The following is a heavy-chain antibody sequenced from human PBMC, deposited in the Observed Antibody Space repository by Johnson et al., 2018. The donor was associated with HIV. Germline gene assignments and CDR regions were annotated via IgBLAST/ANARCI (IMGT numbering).Heavy chain of an antibody. Sequence: MQLVESGGGLVKPGGSLRLSCAASGFTFSNAWMSWVRQAPGKGLEWVGHIKSKTDGGTTDNAAPVKGRFTISRDDSKNTLYLQMNSMRAEDTAVYYCAREGRGAPHDAFDIWGQGTMVTVSS. CDR3: AREGRGAPHDAFDI. CDR2: IKSKTDGGTT. CDR1: GFTFSNAW. V-gene: IGHV3-15*01. J-gene: IGHJ3*02. D-gene: IGHD2-15*01.